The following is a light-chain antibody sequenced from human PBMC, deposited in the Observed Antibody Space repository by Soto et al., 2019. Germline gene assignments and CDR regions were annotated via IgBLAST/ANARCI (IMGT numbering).Light chain of an antibody. CDR3: SSYTSSSTNV. CDR2: DVS. Sequence: SVLTQPASVSGSPGQSITISCTGTSSDVGGYNYVSWYQQHPGKAPKLMIYDVSNRPSGVSIRFSGSKSGNTASLTISGLQAENEADYYCSSYTSSSTNVFGTGTKVTVL. V-gene: IGLV2-14*01. J-gene: IGLJ1*01. CDR1: SSDVGGYNY.